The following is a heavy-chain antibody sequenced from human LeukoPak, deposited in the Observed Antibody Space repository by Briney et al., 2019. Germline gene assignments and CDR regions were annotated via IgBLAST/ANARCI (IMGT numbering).Heavy chain of an antibody. D-gene: IGHD3-3*01. V-gene: IGHV3-21*01. CDR2: ISSSSSYI. CDR3: SRDLGGFGDYNFLGGSGY. CDR1: GFTYSSFS. Sequence: GGSLGLSCAASGFTYSSFSMNWVRQAPGKGLEWVPSISSSSSYIYYADSVKGRFTVSRDNARRSLYLQINSLRAEDTAVYYCSRDLGGFGDYNFLGGSGYWGQGALVTVSS. J-gene: IGHJ4*02.